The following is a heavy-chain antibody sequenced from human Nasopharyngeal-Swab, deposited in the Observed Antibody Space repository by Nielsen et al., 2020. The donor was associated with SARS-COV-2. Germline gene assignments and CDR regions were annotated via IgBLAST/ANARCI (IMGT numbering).Heavy chain of an antibody. D-gene: IGHD1-26*01. CDR3: ARFYVRSGRYSGSDPEDY. V-gene: IGHV3-11*01. CDR1: GFTFSDYY. Sequence: GESLKISCAASGFTFSDYYMSWIRQAPGKGLEWVSYTSSSGSTIYYADSVKGRFTISRDNAKNSLYLQMNSLRAEDTAVYYCARFYVRSGRYSGSDPEDYWGQGTLVTVSS. J-gene: IGHJ4*02. CDR2: TSSSGSTI.